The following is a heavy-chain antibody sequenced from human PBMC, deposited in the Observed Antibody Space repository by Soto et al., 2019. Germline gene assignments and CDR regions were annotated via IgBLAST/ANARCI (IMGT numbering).Heavy chain of an antibody. J-gene: IGHJ4*02. V-gene: IGHV1-69*05. CDR3: ARPKRELRWLVREVEYYFDY. D-gene: IGHD6-19*01. Sequence: SVKVSCKASGGTFSSYAISWVRQAPGQGLEWMGVIIPIGGTTSYAQKFQGRVTMTRDTSTSTAYMELSSLRSEDTAVYYCARPKRELRWLVREVEYYFDYWGQGTLVTVSS. CDR1: GGTFSSYA. CDR2: IIPIGGTT.